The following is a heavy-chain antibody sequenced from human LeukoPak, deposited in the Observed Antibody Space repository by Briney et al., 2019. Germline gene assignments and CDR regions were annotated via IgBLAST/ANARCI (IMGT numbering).Heavy chain of an antibody. CDR1: GGSISSSSYY. J-gene: IGHJ5*02. D-gene: IGHD6-19*01. V-gene: IGHV4-39*07. Sequence: TPSETLSLTCTVSGGSISSSSYYWGWIRQPPGKGLEWIGSIYYSGSTYYNPSLKSRVTISVDTSKNQFSLKLSSVTAADTAVYYCARNGRSIAVAGRGNWFDPWGQGTLVTVSS. CDR2: IYYSGST. CDR3: ARNGRSIAVAGRGNWFDP.